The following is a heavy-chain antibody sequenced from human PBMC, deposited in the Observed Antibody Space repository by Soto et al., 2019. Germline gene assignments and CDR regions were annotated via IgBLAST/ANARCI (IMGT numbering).Heavy chain of an antibody. CDR1: GFTFYNYA. D-gene: IGHD2-8*01. CDR3: AKKGLGSLATYCTTGDCHYAFDV. CDR2: ISGGGDGT. V-gene: IGHV3-23*01. J-gene: IGHJ3*01. Sequence: EVQLLESGGGLVRPGGSLRLSCAASGFTFYNYAMNWVRQAPGKGLEWVSTISGGGDGTYYADSVKGRFTISRDNSKNTGYLQMISLRAEDMAVYYCAKKGLGSLATYCTTGDCHYAFDVWGQGTLVTVSS.